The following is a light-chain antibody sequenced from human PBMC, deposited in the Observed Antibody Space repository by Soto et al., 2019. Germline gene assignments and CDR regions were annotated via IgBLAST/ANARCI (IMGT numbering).Light chain of an antibody. CDR1: QSISSY. Sequence: DIQMTQSPSSLSASVGDRVTITCRSSQSISSYLNWYPQKPGKAPKLLIYAASSLQSGVTSRFSGSGSGTDFTRTISSLQPEDFATYYCHQSYSTPYTFGQGTKLEIK. CDR2: AAS. CDR3: HQSYSTPYT. V-gene: IGKV1-39*01. J-gene: IGKJ2*01.